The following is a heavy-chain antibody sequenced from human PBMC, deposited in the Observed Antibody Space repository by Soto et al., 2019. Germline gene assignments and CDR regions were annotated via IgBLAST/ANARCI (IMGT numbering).Heavy chain of an antibody. V-gene: IGHV4-30-4*01. D-gene: IGHD2-2*01. CDR3: ARLNVLPQDFDY. Sequence: PSETLSLTCTVSGGSISSGDYYWSWIRQPPGKGLEWIGYIYYSGSTYYNPSLKSRVTISVDTSKNQFSLKLSSVTAADTAVYYCARLNVLPQDFDYWGQGTLVTVSS. CDR1: GGSISSGDYY. J-gene: IGHJ4*02. CDR2: IYYSGST.